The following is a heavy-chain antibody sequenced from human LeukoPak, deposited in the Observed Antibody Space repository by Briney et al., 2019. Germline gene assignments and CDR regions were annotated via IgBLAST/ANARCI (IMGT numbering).Heavy chain of an antibody. J-gene: IGHJ4*02. D-gene: IGHD2-15*01. CDR3: AKVYCRGGNCPLPFFDS. Sequence: AGGSLRLSCAVSGSTLTEHAWSWVRQAPGEGLEWVSGIIDVGGTYYADSVKGRFTISRDSSKNTLYLQMNSLRAEDTATYYCAKVYCRGGNCPLPFFDSWGQGTLVTVSS. V-gene: IGHV3-23*01. CDR2: IIDVGGT. CDR1: GSTLTEHA.